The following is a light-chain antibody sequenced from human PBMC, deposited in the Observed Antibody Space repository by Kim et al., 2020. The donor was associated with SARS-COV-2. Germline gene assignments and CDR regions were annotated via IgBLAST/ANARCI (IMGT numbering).Light chain of an antibody. CDR3: QQYNNWLT. CDR1: QSVSSN. J-gene: IGKJ4*01. Sequence: SVSAGERATLSCRASQSVSSNLAWYQQKPGQAPRLLIYGASTRATGIPARFSGSGSGTEFTLTISSLQSEDFAVYYCQQYNNWLTFGGGTKVEIK. V-gene: IGKV3-15*01. CDR2: GAS.